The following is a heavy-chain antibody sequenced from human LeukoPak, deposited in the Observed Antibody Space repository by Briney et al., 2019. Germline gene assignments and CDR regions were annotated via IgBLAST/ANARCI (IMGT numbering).Heavy chain of an antibody. CDR3: ARSDLATITAGPFEY. CDR1: GYTFSTYG. Sequence: ASVKVSCKAYGYTFSTYGITWVRQAPGQGLEWMGWVSGHQGNTKYAQNFQGRVTMTTDTSTSTAYMDLRSLRSDDTAIYFCARSDLATITAGPFEYWGQGTLVAVSS. CDR2: VSGHQGNT. J-gene: IGHJ4*02. D-gene: IGHD5-24*01. V-gene: IGHV1-18*01.